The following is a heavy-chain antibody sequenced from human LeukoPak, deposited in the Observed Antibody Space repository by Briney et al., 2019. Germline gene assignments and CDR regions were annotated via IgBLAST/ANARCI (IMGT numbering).Heavy chain of an antibody. V-gene: IGHV3-30*14. CDR3: VKDVHYLGSYRESLDP. D-gene: IGHD3-10*01. CDR1: GFTFSSYA. J-gene: IGHJ5*02. CDR2: ISYDGSNK. Sequence: GGSLRLSCAASGFTFSSYAMHWVRQAPGKGLEWVAVISYDGSNKYYADSVKGRLTISRDNSKNTVFLQMNNLRLEDTAIYYCVKDVHYLGSYRESLDPWGQGTLVTVSS.